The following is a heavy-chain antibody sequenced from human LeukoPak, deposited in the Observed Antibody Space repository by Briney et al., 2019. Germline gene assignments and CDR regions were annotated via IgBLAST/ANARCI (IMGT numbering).Heavy chain of an antibody. V-gene: IGHV4-59*01. CDR1: GDSISGYY. Sequence: SETLSLTCTVSGDSISGYYWSWIRQPPGKGLEWIGYINYSGSTNYNPSLKSRVTVSVDTFKNQFSLKLSSVTAADTAVYYCATSSMVRGVISDWGQGTLVTVSS. CDR2: INYSGST. CDR3: ATSSMVRGVISD. D-gene: IGHD3-10*01. J-gene: IGHJ4*02.